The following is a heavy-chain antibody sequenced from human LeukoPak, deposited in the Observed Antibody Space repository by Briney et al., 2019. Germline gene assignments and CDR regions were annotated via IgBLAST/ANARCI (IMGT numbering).Heavy chain of an antibody. CDR3: ARGKWQQLVPDY. CDR1: GYTFTSYD. D-gene: IGHD6-13*01. Sequence: ASVKVSCKASGYTFTSYDINWVRQATGRGLEWMGWMSPNSGNTGYAQKFQGRVTMTRNTSISTAYMGLSSLRSEDTAVYYCARGKWQQLVPDYWGQGTLVTVSS. CDR2: MSPNSGNT. J-gene: IGHJ4*02. V-gene: IGHV1-8*01.